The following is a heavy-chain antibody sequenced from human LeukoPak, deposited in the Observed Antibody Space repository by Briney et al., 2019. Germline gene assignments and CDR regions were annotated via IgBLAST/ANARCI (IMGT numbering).Heavy chain of an antibody. J-gene: IGHJ6*02. CDR2: MNPNSGNT. CDR3: ARAGDPSYDSSGYYYRYYYYGMDV. Sequence: ASVKVSCKASGYTFTSYDINWVRQATGQGLEWMGWMNPNSGNTGYAQKFQGRVTMTRNTSISTAYVELSSLRSEDTAVYYCARAGDPSYDSSGYYYRYYYYGMDVWGQGTTVTVSS. V-gene: IGHV1-8*01. D-gene: IGHD3-22*01. CDR1: GYTFTSYD.